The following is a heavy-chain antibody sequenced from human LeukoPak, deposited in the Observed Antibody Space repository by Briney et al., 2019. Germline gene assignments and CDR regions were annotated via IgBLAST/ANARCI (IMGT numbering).Heavy chain of an antibody. CDR2: ISPSGGST. Sequence: ASVKVSCKAFGYTFTGYWMHWVRQAPGQGPEWMGVISPSGGSTIYAQKFQGRVTITADKSTSTAYMELSSLRSEDTAVYYCASDYDSSSWSNWFDPWGQGTLVTVSS. D-gene: IGHD6-13*01. CDR3: ASDYDSSSWSNWFDP. V-gene: IGHV1-46*01. J-gene: IGHJ5*02. CDR1: GYTFTGYW.